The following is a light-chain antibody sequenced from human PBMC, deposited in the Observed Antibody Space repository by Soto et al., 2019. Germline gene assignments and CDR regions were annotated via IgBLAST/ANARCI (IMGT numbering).Light chain of an antibody. CDR2: EVV. CDR1: KSDIGVYDF. CDR3: KCYAGSNTYV. J-gene: IGLJ1*01. Sequence: QSVLTQPPAASRCPGQSVTISCTGTKSDIGVYDFFSWYHHHPGKAPPLIIYEVVQRPSGSPDRFAGSKSGNTGSLTVYGPPAADEDDYFCKCYAGSNTYVFGSGTNVTV. V-gene: IGLV2-8*02.